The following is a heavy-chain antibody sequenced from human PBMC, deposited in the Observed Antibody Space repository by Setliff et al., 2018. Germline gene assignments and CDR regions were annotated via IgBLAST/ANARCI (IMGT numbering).Heavy chain of an antibody. D-gene: IGHD3-3*01. J-gene: IGHJ4*02. CDR2: IRGKPSSGTT. Sequence: PGGSLRLSCTTSGFTFGDYAITWVRQAPGKGLEWVGFIRGKPSSGTTEYAASVKGRFTISRDDSKSIAYLQMSSLKTEDTALYYCTRDRGPYDFWGAYFVYWGQGSLVTVSS. CDR3: TRDRGPYDFWGAYFVY. V-gene: IGHV3-49*04. CDR1: GFTFGDYA.